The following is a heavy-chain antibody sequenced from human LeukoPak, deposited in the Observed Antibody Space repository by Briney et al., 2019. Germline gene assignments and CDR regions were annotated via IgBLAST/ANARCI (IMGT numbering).Heavy chain of an antibody. CDR3: ARDGLPAAGDY. Sequence: GGSLRLSCAASGFTFSSYWMTWVRQAPGKWLDWVANINQDGSEKYYVDSVKGRFTISRDNAKNSLYLQMNSLRAEDTAVYYCARDGLPAAGDYWGQGTLVTVSS. CDR2: INQDGSEK. D-gene: IGHD6-13*01. V-gene: IGHV3-7*01. J-gene: IGHJ4*02. CDR1: GFTFSSYW.